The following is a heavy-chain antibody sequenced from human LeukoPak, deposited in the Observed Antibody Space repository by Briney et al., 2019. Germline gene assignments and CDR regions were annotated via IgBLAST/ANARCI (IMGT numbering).Heavy chain of an antibody. CDR3: ARDHYGTSGYSNGMDV. J-gene: IGHJ6*02. CDR2: IYYSGST. Sequence: PSETLSLTCAVYGGSFSGYYWSWIRQPPGKGLEWIGYIYYSGSTYNNPSLRSRVTISVDTSKNQFSLKLSSVTAADTAVYYCARDHYGTSGYSNGMDVWGQGTTVTVSS. CDR1: GGSFSGYY. D-gene: IGHD3-22*01. V-gene: IGHV4-30-4*01.